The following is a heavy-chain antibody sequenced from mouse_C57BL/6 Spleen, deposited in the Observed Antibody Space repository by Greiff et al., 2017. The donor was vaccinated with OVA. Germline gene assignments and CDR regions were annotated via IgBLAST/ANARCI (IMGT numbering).Heavy chain of an antibody. CDR2: IYPSDSET. V-gene: IGHV1-61*01. CDR1: GYTFTSYW. J-gene: IGHJ2*01. D-gene: IGHD2-4*01. Sequence: QVQLQQPGAELVRPGSSVKLSCKASGYTFTSYWMDWVKQRPGQGLEWIGNIYPSDSETHYNQKFKDKATLTVDKSSSTAYMQLSSLTSEDSAVYYCAREDYDNCFDYWGQGTTLTVSS. CDR3: AREDYDNCFDY.